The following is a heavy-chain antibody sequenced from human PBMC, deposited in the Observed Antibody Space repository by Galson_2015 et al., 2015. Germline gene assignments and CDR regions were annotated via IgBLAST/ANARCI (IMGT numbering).Heavy chain of an antibody. V-gene: IGHV4-61*02. CDR3: ARDWLGSGSYYNVFDS. CDR1: GGSISSGSYY. J-gene: IGHJ4*02. CDR2: IYTSGST. D-gene: IGHD3-10*01. Sequence: TLSLTCTVSGGSISSGSYYWSWLRQPAGKGLEWIGRIYTSGSTDYNSSLKSRVTISVDTSKNQFSLRLSSVTAADTAVYYCARDWLGSGSYYNVFDSWGQGTLVTVSS.